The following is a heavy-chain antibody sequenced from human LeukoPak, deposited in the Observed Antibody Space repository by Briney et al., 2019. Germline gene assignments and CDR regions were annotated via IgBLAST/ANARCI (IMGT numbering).Heavy chain of an antibody. CDR2: IIPIFGTA. CDR3: TRVDGSGSYFDY. CDR1: GGTFSSYA. Sequence: AASVKVSCKASGGTFSSYAISWVRQAPGQGLEWMGGIIPIFGTANYVQKFQGRVTITADESTSTAYMELSSLRSEDTAVYYCTRVDGSGSYFDYWGQGTLVTVSS. V-gene: IGHV1-69*13. J-gene: IGHJ4*02. D-gene: IGHD3-10*01.